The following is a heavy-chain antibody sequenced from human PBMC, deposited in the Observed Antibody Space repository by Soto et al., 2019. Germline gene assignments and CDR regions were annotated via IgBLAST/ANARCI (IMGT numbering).Heavy chain of an antibody. CDR2: IWYDGSNK. J-gene: IGHJ4*02. CDR1: GFTFSSYG. CDR3: ARDEGDSSGHYIDY. D-gene: IGHD3-22*01. Sequence: PGGSLRLSCAASGFTFSSYGMHWVRQAPGKGLEWVAVIWYDGSNKYYADSVKGRFTISRDNSKNTRYLQVNSLRAEDTAVYYCARDEGDSSGHYIDYWGQGTLVTVSS. V-gene: IGHV3-33*01.